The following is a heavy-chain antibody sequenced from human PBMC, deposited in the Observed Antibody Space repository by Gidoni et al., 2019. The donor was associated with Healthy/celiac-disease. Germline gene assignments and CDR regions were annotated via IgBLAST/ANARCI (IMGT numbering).Heavy chain of an antibody. Sequence: EVQLLESGGGLVQPGGSLRLSCAASGFTFSSYAMSWVRQAPGKGLEWVSAISGSGGSTYYADSVKGRFTISRDNSKNTLYLQMNSLRAEDTAVYYCAKVYLESGMVYAIEEYFQHWGQGTLVTVSS. CDR2: ISGSGGST. CDR1: GFTFSSYA. CDR3: AKVYLESGMVYAIEEYFQH. J-gene: IGHJ1*01. V-gene: IGHV3-23*01. D-gene: IGHD2-8*01.